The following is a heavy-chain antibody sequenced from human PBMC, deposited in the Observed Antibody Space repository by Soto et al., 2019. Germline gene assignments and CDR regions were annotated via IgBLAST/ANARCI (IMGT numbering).Heavy chain of an antibody. CDR3: ARDLGYYDSSGYFDY. CDR2: VSSSDSTV. V-gene: IGHV3-11*01. CDR1: GFTFSEHY. J-gene: IGHJ4*02. D-gene: IGHD3-22*01. Sequence: GGSLRLSCAGSGFTFSEHYMSWIRQAPGKGLEWISYVSSSDSTVYYADSVKGRFTISRDNAKNSLYLQMNSLRVEDTAVYYCARDLGYYDSSGYFDYWGQGTLVTVSS.